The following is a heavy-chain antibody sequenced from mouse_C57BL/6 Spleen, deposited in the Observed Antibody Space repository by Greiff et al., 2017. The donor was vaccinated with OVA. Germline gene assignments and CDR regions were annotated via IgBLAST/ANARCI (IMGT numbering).Heavy chain of an antibody. Sequence: QVQLQQPGAELVKPGASVKMSCKASGYTFPSYWITWVKQRPGQGLEWIGDIYPGSGSTNYNEKFKSKATLTVDTSSSTAYMQLSSLTSEDSAVYYCARRDGYYETWFAYWGQGTLVTVSA. CDR2: IYPGSGST. J-gene: IGHJ3*01. CDR1: GYTFPSYW. V-gene: IGHV1-55*01. CDR3: ARRDGYYETWFAY. D-gene: IGHD2-3*01.